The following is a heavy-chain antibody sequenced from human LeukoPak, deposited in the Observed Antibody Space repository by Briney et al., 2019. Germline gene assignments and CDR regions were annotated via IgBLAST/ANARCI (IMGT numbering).Heavy chain of an antibody. V-gene: IGHV1-8*01. CDR2: MNPNSGNT. CDR1: GYTFTSYD. CDR3: ARTNVLLWFGELSPLDY. D-gene: IGHD3-10*01. Sequence: ASVKVSCKASGYTFTSYDINWVRQATGQGLEWMGWMNPNSGNTGYAQKFQGRVTMTRNTSISTAYMELSSLRSEDTAVYYCARTNVLLWFGELSPLDYWGQGTLVTVFS. J-gene: IGHJ4*02.